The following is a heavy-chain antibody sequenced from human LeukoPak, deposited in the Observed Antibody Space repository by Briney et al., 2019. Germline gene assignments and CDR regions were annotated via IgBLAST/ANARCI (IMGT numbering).Heavy chain of an antibody. CDR2: FDPEDGET. Sequence: GASVKVSCKVSGYTLTELSMHWVRQAPGKGLEWMGGFDPEDGETIYAQKFQGRVTITRNTSISTAYMELSSLRSEDTAVYYCARAAYYDFWSGYYKPFYYYYYMDVWGKGTTVTVSS. D-gene: IGHD3-3*01. CDR3: ARAAYYDFWSGYYKPFYYYYYMDV. CDR1: GYTLTELS. V-gene: IGHV1-24*01. J-gene: IGHJ6*03.